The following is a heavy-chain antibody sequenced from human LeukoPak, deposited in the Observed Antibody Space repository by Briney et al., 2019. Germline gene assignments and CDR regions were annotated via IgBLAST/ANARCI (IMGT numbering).Heavy chain of an antibody. D-gene: IGHD1-26*01. CDR3: AKKWGVGTTTLDYFDY. CDR1: GFTFSNYA. Sequence: GGSLRLSCAASGFTFSNYAMSWVRQAPGKGLEWVLGISGSAGSTYYADSVKGRFTISRDNSKNTLYLQMNSLTDDDTAVYYCAKKWGVGTTTLDYFDYWGQGTLVTVSS. J-gene: IGHJ4*02. CDR2: ISGSAGST. V-gene: IGHV3-23*01.